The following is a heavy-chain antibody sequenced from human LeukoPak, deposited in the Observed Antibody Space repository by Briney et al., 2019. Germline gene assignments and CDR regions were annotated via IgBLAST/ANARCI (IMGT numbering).Heavy chain of an antibody. CDR2: IFPGDSHT. V-gene: IGHV5-51*01. CDR1: GYSFTNYW. CDR3: ARSSVNWFDP. D-gene: IGHD3-3*01. Sequence: GESLQSSTKGSGYSFTNYWTGWVRQMPGKGLEWMGIIFPGDSHTRYSPSFQGQVTMSADKSISTAYLQWSSLRASDTAMYYCARSSVNWFDPWGQGTLVTVSS. J-gene: IGHJ5*02.